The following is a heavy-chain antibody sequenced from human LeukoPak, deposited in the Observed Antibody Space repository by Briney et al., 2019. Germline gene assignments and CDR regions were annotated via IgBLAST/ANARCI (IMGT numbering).Heavy chain of an antibody. Sequence: AGGSLRLSCAASGFPFTRFAMTWVRQAPGKGLEWVSAISGSGGSTYYADSVKGRFTISRDNSKNTLYLQMNSLRAEDTAVYYCAKAVGARGYWGQGTLVTVSS. CDR3: AKAVGARGY. D-gene: IGHD1-26*01. V-gene: IGHV3-23*01. CDR1: GFPFTRFA. CDR2: ISGSGGST. J-gene: IGHJ4*02.